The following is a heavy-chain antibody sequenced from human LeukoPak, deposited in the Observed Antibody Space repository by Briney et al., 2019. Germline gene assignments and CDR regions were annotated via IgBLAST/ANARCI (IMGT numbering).Heavy chain of an antibody. V-gene: IGHV1-69*05. CDR2: IIPIFGTA. D-gene: IGHD1-26*01. J-gene: IGHJ3*02. CDR1: GGTFSSYA. CDR3: ARPRRSGSDSYAFDI. Sequence: EASVKVSCKASGGTFSSYAISWVRQAPGQGFEWMGGIIPIFGTANYAQKFQGRVTITTDESTSTAYMELSSLRSEDTAVYYCARPRRSGSDSYAFDIWGQGTMVTVSS.